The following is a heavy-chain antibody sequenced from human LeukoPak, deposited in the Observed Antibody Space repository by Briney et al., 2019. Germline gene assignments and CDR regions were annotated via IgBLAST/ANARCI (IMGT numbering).Heavy chain of an antibody. Sequence: SVKVSCKASGGTFSSYAISWVRQAPGQGLEWMGGIIPIFGTANYAQKFQGRVTITADESTSTAYMELSSLRSEDTAVYYCARDPTNKWKLPLYYLDYWGQGTLVTVSS. D-gene: IGHD1-20*01. V-gene: IGHV1-69*01. J-gene: IGHJ4*02. CDR3: ARDPTNKWKLPLYYLDY. CDR1: GGTFSSYA. CDR2: IIPIFGTA.